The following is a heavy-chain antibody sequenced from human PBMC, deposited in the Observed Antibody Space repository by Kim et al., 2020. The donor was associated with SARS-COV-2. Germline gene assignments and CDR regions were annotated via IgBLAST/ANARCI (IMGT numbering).Heavy chain of an antibody. D-gene: IGHD3-3*01. CDR3: ARHVRADFWSGYPDK. J-gene: IGHJ4*02. Sequence: SETLSLTCLVSGDSISSTRYYWGWTRQPPGKGLEWIGTIYYTGTTYYNPSLRSRVTISVDPSKNQFSLSLTSVVASDTSVYFCARHVRADFWSGYPDKWGQGTRVSVSS. V-gene: IGHV4-39*01. CDR1: GDSISSTRYY. CDR2: IYYTGTT.